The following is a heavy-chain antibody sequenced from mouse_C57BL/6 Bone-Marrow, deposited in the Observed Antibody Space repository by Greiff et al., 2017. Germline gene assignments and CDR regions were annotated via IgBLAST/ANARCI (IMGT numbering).Heavy chain of an antibody. J-gene: IGHJ2*01. CDR3: VLYGSGPLDY. CDR1: GFNFNNTY. CDR2: IDPANGYT. V-gene: IGHV14-3*01. Sequence: VQLQQSVAELVRPGASVKLSCTASGFNFNNTYMHWVKQRPEQGLEWIGRIDPANGYTNYTPKFQGKATFTADTSSNTAYLQLSSLTSEDTAIYYCVLYGSGPLDYWGQGTTLTVSS. D-gene: IGHD1-1*01.